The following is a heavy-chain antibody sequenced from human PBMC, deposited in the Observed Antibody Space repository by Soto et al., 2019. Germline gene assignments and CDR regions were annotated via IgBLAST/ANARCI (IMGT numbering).Heavy chain of an antibody. CDR3: ARVSAGYWYFDL. J-gene: IGHJ2*01. Sequence: QVQLQESGPGLVKPSETLSLTCTVSGGSISSYYWSWIRQPPGKGLEWIGYIYYSGSNNYNPSLKSRVTISVDTSKNQFSLKLSSVTAADTAVYYCARVSAGYWYFDLWGRGTLVTVSS. V-gene: IGHV4-59*01. CDR2: IYYSGSN. D-gene: IGHD6-19*01. CDR1: GGSISSYY.